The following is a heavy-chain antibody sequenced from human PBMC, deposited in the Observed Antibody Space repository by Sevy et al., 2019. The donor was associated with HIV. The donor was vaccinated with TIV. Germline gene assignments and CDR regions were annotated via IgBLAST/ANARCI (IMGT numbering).Heavy chain of an antibody. CDR1: GFTFSSYG. D-gene: IGHD2-15*01. Sequence: GGSLRLSCAASGFTFSSYGMHWVRQAPGKGLEWVAFIRYDGSNKYYADSVKGRFTISRDNSKNTLYLQMNSLRAEDTAVYYCAKDLGGGMGDYGMDVWGQGTTVTVSS. V-gene: IGHV3-30*02. CDR3: AKDLGGGMGDYGMDV. J-gene: IGHJ6*02. CDR2: IRYDGSNK.